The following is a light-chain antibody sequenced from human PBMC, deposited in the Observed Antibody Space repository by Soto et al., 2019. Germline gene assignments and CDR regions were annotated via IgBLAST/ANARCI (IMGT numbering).Light chain of an antibody. V-gene: IGKV3-11*01. CDR3: QHRTNWPSVT. CDR2: DAF. J-gene: IGKJ4*01. CDR1: QSVTTS. Sequence: EIVLTQSPATLSLSPGDRATLSCRASQSVTTSLAWYHHQPGQAPRLLIYDAFKRATGIPARFSGSGSGTHFTLTISSREPEDFAVYYCQHRTNWPSVTFGGGTKLEIK.